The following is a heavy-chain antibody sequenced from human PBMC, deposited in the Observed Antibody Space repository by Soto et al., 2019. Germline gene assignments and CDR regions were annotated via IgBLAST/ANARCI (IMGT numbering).Heavy chain of an antibody. Sequence: QLQLQESGPGLVKPSETLSLTCTVSGGSINNDNYYWGWIRQPPGKGLEWIGLIFYNGFTYYSPSLKSRVTISVDTSKNQFSLKLTSVTAADTAVYYCARQDDFWSGSGWFDPWGQGTLVTVSS. V-gene: IGHV4-39*01. CDR3: ARQDDFWSGSGWFDP. CDR2: IFYNGFT. J-gene: IGHJ5*02. D-gene: IGHD3-3*01. CDR1: GGSINNDNYY.